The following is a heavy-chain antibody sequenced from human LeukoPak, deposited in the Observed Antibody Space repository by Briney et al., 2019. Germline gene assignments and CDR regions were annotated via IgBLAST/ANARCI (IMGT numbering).Heavy chain of an antibody. V-gene: IGHV3-53*01. CDR2: IYSGGNT. Sequence: GGSLRLSCAASGFTVSINYMSWVRQAPGKGLEWVSVIYSGGNTYYADSVKGRFTISRDNSKNTVYLQMNSLRAENTAVYYCARGETSSYDYWGQGTLVTVSS. CDR1: GFTVSINY. D-gene: IGHD2-2*01. J-gene: IGHJ4*02. CDR3: ARGETSSYDY.